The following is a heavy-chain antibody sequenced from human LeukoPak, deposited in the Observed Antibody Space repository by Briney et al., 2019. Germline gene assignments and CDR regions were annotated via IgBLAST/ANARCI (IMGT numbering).Heavy chain of an antibody. V-gene: IGHV1-18*01. CDR1: GYTFTSYG. Sequence: ASVKVSCKASGYTFTSYGISWVRQAPGQGLEWMGWISAYNGNTNYAQKLQGRVTMTTDTSTSTAYMGLRSLRSDDTAVYYCARVDDRGHYYDSSGPRKLFDYWGQGTLVTVSS. CDR3: ARVDDRGHYYDSSGPRKLFDY. CDR2: ISAYNGNT. D-gene: IGHD3-22*01. J-gene: IGHJ4*02.